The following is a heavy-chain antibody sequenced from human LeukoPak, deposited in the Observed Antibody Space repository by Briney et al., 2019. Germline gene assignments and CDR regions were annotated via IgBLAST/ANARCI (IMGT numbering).Heavy chain of an antibody. Sequence: SETLSLTCAVYGGSFSGYYWSWIRQPPGKGLEWIGEINHSGSTNYNPSLKSRVTISVDTSKNQFSLKLSSVTAADTAVYYCARVMRYDILTGLLYYYYMDVWGKGTTVTVSS. J-gene: IGHJ6*03. CDR2: INHSGST. CDR1: GGSFSGYY. D-gene: IGHD3-9*01. CDR3: ARVMRYDILTGLLYYYYMDV. V-gene: IGHV4-34*01.